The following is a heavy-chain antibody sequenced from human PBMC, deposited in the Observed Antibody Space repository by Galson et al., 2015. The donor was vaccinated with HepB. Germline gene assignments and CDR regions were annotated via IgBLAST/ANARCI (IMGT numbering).Heavy chain of an antibody. Sequence: SETLSLTCTVSGGSISSSSYYWGWIRQPPGKGLEWIGNIYSSGSAYYNPSLKSRVTIFVDTSKNQFSLKLSSVTAADTAVYYCARQTYDSGWPGDYWGQGTLVTVSS. V-gene: IGHV4-39*01. J-gene: IGHJ4*02. D-gene: IGHD6-19*01. CDR1: GGSISSSSYY. CDR3: ARQTYDSGWPGDY. CDR2: IYSSGSA.